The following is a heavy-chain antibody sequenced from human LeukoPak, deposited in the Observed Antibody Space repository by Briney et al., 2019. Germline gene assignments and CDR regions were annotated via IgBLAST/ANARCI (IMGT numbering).Heavy chain of an antibody. D-gene: IGHD3-9*01. CDR3: ARGLRYFDWPPKYYFDY. CDR1: GFTFSSYW. CDR2: IKEDGSEK. Sequence: GGSLRLSCAASGFTFSSYWMGWVRQAPGKGLEWVANIKEDGSEKYYVDSVKGRFTISRDNAKNSLNLQMNSLRAEDTAVYYCARGLRYFDWPPKYYFDYWGQGTLVTVSS. J-gene: IGHJ4*02. V-gene: IGHV3-7*01.